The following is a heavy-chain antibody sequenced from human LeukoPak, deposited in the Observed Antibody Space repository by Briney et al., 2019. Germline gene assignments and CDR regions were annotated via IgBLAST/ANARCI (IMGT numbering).Heavy chain of an antibody. J-gene: IGHJ6*02. CDR3: ARRNSAGYYSGMDV. Sequence: SETLSLTCTISGGSFSSYYWSWIRQPPGKGLEWIGYIYYSENTYYNPSLKSRVTISVDTSKNQFSLKLSSVTAADTAVYYCARRNSAGYYSGMDVWGQGTTVTVSS. D-gene: IGHD2/OR15-2a*01. CDR1: GGSFSSYY. CDR2: IYYSENT. V-gene: IGHV4-59*08.